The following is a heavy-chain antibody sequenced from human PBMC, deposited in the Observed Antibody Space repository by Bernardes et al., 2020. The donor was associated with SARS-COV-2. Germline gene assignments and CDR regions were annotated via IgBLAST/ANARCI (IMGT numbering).Heavy chain of an antibody. V-gene: IGHV1-2*02. CDR1: GYTFTHYC. CDR2: INPSSGVT. D-gene: IGHD3-10*01. Sequence: APVKVSCKASGYTFTHYCIHWVRQDPGQGFEWMGWINPSSGVTNYAQKFQGGVTMTRDTSISTAYMELSSLRADDTAVFYCARGPISSIDYWGQGSLVTVSS. CDR3: ARGPISSIDY. J-gene: IGHJ4*02.